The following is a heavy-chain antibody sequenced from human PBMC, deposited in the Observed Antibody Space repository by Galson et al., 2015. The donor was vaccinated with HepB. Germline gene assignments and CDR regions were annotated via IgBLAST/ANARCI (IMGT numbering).Heavy chain of an antibody. D-gene: IGHD2-8*01. J-gene: IGHJ3*02. CDR1: GGPRGKSNW. V-gene: IGHV4-4*02. Sequence: SETLSLTCIVSGGPRGKSNWLSWIRQPPGKGLEWIGQISHSGNTNYNTSLKSRVTISLDRSKTQFSLKLNSVVAADTAVYFCARSHGLSETFDIWGQGTMVTVSS. CDR3: ARSHGLSETFDI. CDR2: ISHSGNT.